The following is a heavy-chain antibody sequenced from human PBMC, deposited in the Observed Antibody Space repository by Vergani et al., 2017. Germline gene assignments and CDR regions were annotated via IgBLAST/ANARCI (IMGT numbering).Heavy chain of an antibody. V-gene: IGHV4-59*01. CDR3: ARDMRGVTPGYFDY. J-gene: IGHJ4*02. CDR1: GGSISSYY. D-gene: IGHD2-21*02. CDR2: IYYSGST. Sequence: VQLQESGPGLVKPSETLSLTCTVSGGSISSYYWSWIRQPPGKGLEWIGYIYYSGSTNYNPSLKSRVTISVDTSKNQFSLKLSSVTAADTAVYYCARDMRGVTPGYFDYWGQGTLVTVSS.